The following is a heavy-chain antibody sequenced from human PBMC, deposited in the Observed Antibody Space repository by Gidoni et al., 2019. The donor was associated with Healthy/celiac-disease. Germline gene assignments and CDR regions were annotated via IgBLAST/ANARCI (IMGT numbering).Heavy chain of an antibody. V-gene: IGHV3-48*02. CDR3: ARAVDTAMVSLDY. Sequence: EVQLVESGGGSVQPGGSLRLSCAASGFTFSSYSMNWVRQAPGKGLECVSYIGSSSSTIYYADSVKGRFTISRDNAKNSLYLQMNSLRDEDTAVYYCARAVDTAMVSLDYWGQGTLVTVSS. CDR2: IGSSSSTI. D-gene: IGHD5-18*01. J-gene: IGHJ4*02. CDR1: GFTFSSYS.